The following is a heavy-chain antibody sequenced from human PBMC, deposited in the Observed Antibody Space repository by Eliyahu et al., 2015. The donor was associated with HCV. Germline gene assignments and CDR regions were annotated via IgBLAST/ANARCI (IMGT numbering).Heavy chain of an antibody. Sequence: EVQLVESGGGLVXPGGSLXLSCAASGFXFGIYAMNWVRQTPGKGLEWVSYLXXSSARVXYXDSVKGRFTISRDNAKNSLYLQMNSLRAEDTAVYYCASDCSYGNDWCYYFDHWGQGTLVTVSS. CDR2: LXXSSARV. CDR1: GFXFGIYA. J-gene: IGHJ4*02. CDR3: ASDCSYGNDWCYYFDH. V-gene: IGHV3-48*01. D-gene: IGHD2-8*02.